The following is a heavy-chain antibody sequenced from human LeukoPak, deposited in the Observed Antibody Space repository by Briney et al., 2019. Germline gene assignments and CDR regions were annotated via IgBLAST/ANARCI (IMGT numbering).Heavy chain of an antibody. J-gene: IGHJ6*03. CDR3: ARVFDSGSQAYFYYMDV. Sequence: SETLSLTCTVSGASLSSTTYYWGWLRQSPGKGLEWIGSMYYSGRSYYSESLKTRVTILVDTSKNQFSLKVSSVTAADTAVYYCARVFDSGSQAYFYYMDVWGKGTTVTIFS. CDR1: GASLSSTTYY. CDR2: MYYSGRS. D-gene: IGHD3-10*01. V-gene: IGHV4-39*07.